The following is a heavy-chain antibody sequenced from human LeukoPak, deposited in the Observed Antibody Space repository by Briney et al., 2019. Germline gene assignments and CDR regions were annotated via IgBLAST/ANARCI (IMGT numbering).Heavy chain of an antibody. Sequence: GRSLRLSCAASGFTFDDYAMHWVRQAPGKGLEWVAGISWNSGSIAYGDSVKGRFTISRDNAKNSLYLQMNSLRVEDTALYYCAKGYCSSNRCYVDYWGQGTLVTVSS. V-gene: IGHV3-9*01. CDR2: ISWNSGSI. CDR3: AKGYCSSNRCYVDY. D-gene: IGHD2-2*01. CDR1: GFTFDDYA. J-gene: IGHJ4*02.